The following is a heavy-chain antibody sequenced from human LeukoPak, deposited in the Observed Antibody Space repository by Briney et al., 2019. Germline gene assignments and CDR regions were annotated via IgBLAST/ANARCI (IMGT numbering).Heavy chain of an antibody. V-gene: IGHV3-23*01. D-gene: IGHD6-13*01. J-gene: IGHJ4*02. Sequence: QSGGSLRLSCAASGFTFSTFAMIWVRQPPGKGLEWVSAISGSGDSTYYADSVKGRFTISRDNSKNTLYLQMNSLRAEDTAVYYCAKCSSSWSSPYFDYWGQGTLVTVSS. CDR1: GFTFSTFA. CDR2: ISGSGDST. CDR3: AKCSSSWSSPYFDY.